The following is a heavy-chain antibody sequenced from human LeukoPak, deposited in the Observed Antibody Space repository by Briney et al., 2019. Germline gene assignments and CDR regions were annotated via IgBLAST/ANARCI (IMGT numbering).Heavy chain of an antibody. V-gene: IGHV3-11*01. Sequence: GGSLRLSCAASGFTFSDYYMSWIRQAPGKGLEWVSYISSSGSTIYYADSVKGRFTISRDNAKNSLYLQMNSLRAEDTAVYYCARDLGDIVATIDYYYMDVWGKGTTVTISS. J-gene: IGHJ6*03. CDR3: ARDLGDIVATIDYYYMDV. CDR1: GFTFSDYY. CDR2: ISSSGSTI. D-gene: IGHD5-12*01.